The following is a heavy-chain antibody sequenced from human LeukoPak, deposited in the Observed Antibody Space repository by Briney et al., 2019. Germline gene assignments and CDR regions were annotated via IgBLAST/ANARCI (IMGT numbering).Heavy chain of an antibody. V-gene: IGHV3-23*01. Sequence: PGGSLRLSCAASGFTFSSYAMTWVRQAPGKGLEWVSVISGSGDSTYYADSVKGRLTISRDNSENTLYLQMNSLRAEDTAVYYCAKRFPTYYYDSSDYWGQGTLVTVSS. CDR2: ISGSGDST. CDR1: GFTFSSYA. J-gene: IGHJ4*02. CDR3: AKRFPTYYYDSSDY. D-gene: IGHD3-22*01.